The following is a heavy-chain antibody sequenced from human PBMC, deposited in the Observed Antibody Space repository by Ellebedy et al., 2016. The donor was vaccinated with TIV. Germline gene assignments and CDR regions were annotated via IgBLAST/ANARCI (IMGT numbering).Heavy chain of an antibody. D-gene: IGHD3-16*01. J-gene: IGHJ6*02. CDR3: ARDVGWGRMDV. CDR2: IKQDGSEF. CDR1: GFTFSDHW. Sequence: PGGSLRLSCVGYGFTFSDHWMNWVRQAPGGGLEWVASIKQDGSEFYYVDSVKGRFTISRDNAAKSLYLEISSLRGEDTALYYCARDVGWGRMDVWGQGTSVTVSS. V-gene: IGHV3-7*03.